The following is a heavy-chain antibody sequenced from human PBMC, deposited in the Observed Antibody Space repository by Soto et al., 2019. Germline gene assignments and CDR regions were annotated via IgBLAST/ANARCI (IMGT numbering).Heavy chain of an antibody. CDR1: GYTFTSYG. D-gene: IGHD3-22*01. CDR2: ISAYNGNT. Sequence: QVQLVQSGAEVKKPGASVKVSCKASGYTFTSYGISWVRQAPGQGLEWMGWISAYNGNTNYAQKPQXXXTRTTDTATSXXYXEXXSLRSDDTAVYYCAREVWGGYDSSGYYPSANWFDPWGQGTLVTVSS. J-gene: IGHJ5*02. V-gene: IGHV1-18*01. CDR3: AREVWGGYDSSGYYPSANWFDP.